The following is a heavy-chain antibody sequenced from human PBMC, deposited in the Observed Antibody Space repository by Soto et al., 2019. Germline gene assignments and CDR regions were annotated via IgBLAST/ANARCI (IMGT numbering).Heavy chain of an antibody. J-gene: IGHJ3*02. CDR1: GFTFSSYG. CDR3: ARVKDIVATWAFDI. Sequence: QVQLVESGGGVFQPGRSLRLSCAASGFTFSSYGMHWVRQAPGKGLEWVAVIWYDGSNKYYADSVKGRFTISRDNSKNTLYLQMNSLRAEDTAVYYCARVKDIVATWAFDIWGQGTMVTVSS. CDR2: IWYDGSNK. D-gene: IGHD5-12*01. V-gene: IGHV3-33*01.